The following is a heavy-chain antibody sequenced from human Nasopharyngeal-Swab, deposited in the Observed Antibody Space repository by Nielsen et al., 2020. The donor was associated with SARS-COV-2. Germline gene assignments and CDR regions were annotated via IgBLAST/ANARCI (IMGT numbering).Heavy chain of an antibody. CDR2: INPNSGGT. CDR1: GYTFPGYY. D-gene: IGHD2-2*01. CDR3: ARDQTISSNAFDI. V-gene: IGHV1-2*02. J-gene: IGHJ3*02. Sequence: ASVKVSCQASGYTFPGYYMHWVRQAPGQGLEWMGWINPNSGGTNYAQKFQGRVTMTRDTSISTAYMELSRLRSDDTAVYYCARDQTISSNAFDIWGQGTMVTVSS.